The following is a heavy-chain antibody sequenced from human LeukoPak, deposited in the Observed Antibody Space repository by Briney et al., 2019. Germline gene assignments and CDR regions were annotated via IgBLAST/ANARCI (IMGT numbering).Heavy chain of an antibody. CDR1: GFTFSSYA. J-gene: IGHJ4*02. D-gene: IGHD6-19*01. V-gene: IGHV3-23*01. CDR3: AKDPYSGGWYGIDYFDY. CDR2: ISGSGGST. Sequence: GGSLRLSCAASGFTFSSYAMSWVRQAPGKGLEWVSAISGSGGSTYYADSVKGRFTISRDNSKNTLYLQMNSLRAEDTAVYYCAKDPYSGGWYGIDYFDYWDQGTLVTVSS.